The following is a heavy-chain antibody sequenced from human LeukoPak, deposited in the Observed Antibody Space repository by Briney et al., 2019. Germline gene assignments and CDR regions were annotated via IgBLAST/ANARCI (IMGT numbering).Heavy chain of an antibody. V-gene: IGHV4-34*01. D-gene: IGHD3-22*01. J-gene: IGHJ6*03. CDR1: GGSFSGYY. CDR2: INHSGST. Sequence: SETLSLTCAVYGGSFSGYYWSWIRQPPGKGLEWIGEINHSGSTNYNPSLKSRVTISVDTSKNQFSLKLSSVTAADTAVYYCARGRGYYDSSGPRYYYYYMGVWGKGTTVTVSS. CDR3: ARGRGYYDSSGPRYYYYYMGV.